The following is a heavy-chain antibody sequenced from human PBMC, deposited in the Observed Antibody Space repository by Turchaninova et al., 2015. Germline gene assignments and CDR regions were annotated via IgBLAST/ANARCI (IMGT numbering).Heavy chain of an antibody. CDR3: AAERYTDGCCWFDP. J-gene: IGHJ5*02. CDR2: TVVGGDNT. Sequence: QMQVVQSGPGVKKPGTPVGLSCKPSGFTFVTPTIQWVRQAPGESLEWMGWTVVGGDNTKYAPQLQGRVTITRDLSTNTAYMELSNLRSEDTAVYYCAAERYTDGCCWFDPWGQGTLVTVSP. D-gene: IGHD1-14*01. CDR1: GFTFVTPT. V-gene: IGHV1-58*02.